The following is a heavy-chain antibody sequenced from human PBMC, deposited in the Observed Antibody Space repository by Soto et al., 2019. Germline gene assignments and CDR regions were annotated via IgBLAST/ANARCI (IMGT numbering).Heavy chain of an antibody. CDR1: GGSIDSGAFS. J-gene: IGHJ4*02. V-gene: IGHV4-30-2*01. CDR3: ARIHWAQSSLDY. CDR2: VTHSGAA. D-gene: IGHD6-19*01. Sequence: SETLSLTCAVSGGSIDSGAFSLSWIRQPPGKGLEWIGYVTHSGAAYSIPSLNGRLTLSVDSSQTQFSLKLTSVTAADSAFYYCARIHWAQSSLDYWGRGILVTVSS.